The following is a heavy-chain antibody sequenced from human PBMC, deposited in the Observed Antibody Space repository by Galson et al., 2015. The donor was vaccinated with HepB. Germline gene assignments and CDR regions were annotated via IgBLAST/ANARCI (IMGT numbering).Heavy chain of an antibody. J-gene: IGHJ6*02. Sequence: SVKVSCKASGYTFTGYYMHWVRQAPGQGLEWMGWINPNSGGTNYAQKFQGRVTMTRDTSISTAYMELSRLRSDDMAVYYCARDRGVVISNYYYYYGMDVWGQGTTVTVSS. CDR3: ARDRGVVISNYYYYYGMDV. CDR2: INPNSGGT. CDR1: GYTFTGYY. D-gene: IGHD3-3*01. V-gene: IGHV1-2*02.